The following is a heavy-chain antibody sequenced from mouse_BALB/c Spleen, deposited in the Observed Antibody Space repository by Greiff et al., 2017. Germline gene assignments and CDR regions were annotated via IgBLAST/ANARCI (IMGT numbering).Heavy chain of an antibody. V-gene: IGHV5-9-3*01. D-gene: IGHD2-1*01. Sequence: EVKLMESGGGLVKPGGSLKLSCAASGFTFSSYAMSWVRQTPEKRLEWVATISSGGSYTYYPDSVKGRFTISRDNAKNTLYLQMSSLRSEDTAMYYCARERDGNYLDYWGQGTTLTVSS. CDR1: GFTFSSYA. CDR2: ISSGGSYT. CDR3: ARERDGNYLDY. J-gene: IGHJ2*01.